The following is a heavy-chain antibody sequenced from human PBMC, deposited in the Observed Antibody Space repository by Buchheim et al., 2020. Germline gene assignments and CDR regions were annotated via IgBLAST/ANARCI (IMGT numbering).Heavy chain of an antibody. J-gene: IGHJ6*03. Sequence: EVQLVESGGGLVQPGGSLRLSCAASGFTFSSYEMNWVRQAPGKGLEWVSYISSSGSTIYYADSVKGRFTISRDNAKNSLYLQKKSLRAEDTAVYYRAREGYIVGEVIGYYYYYYMDVWGKGTT. D-gene: IGHD1-26*01. CDR1: GFTFSSYE. V-gene: IGHV3-48*03. CDR3: AREGYIVGEVIGYYYYYYMDV. CDR2: ISSSGSTI.